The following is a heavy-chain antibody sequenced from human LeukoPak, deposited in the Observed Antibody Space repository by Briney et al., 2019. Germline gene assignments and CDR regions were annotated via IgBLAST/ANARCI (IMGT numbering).Heavy chain of an antibody. Sequence: PGGSLRLSCAASGFTVSSEYMNWVRQAPGKGLEWVSVIYGGGSTYYVDSVKGRFIISRDNSKNTLYLQMNSLRAEDTAVYYCARDSKYAFDIWGQGTMVTVSS. J-gene: IGHJ3*02. CDR2: IYGGGST. CDR1: GFTVSSEY. CDR3: ARDSKYAFDI. V-gene: IGHV3-66*01.